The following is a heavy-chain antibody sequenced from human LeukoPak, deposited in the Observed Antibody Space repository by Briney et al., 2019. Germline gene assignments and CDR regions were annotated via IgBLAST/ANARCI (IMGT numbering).Heavy chain of an antibody. CDR1: GFTFDDYA. D-gene: IGHD6-13*01. Sequence: PGRSLRLSCAASGFTFDDYAMHWVRQAPGKGLEWVSSIGWNSGGIVYADSVKGRFTISRDNAKNSLYLQMNSLGAEDTALYYCVKVTAAGFVDHWGQGTLVTVSS. CDR3: VKVTAAGFVDH. V-gene: IGHV3-9*01. J-gene: IGHJ4*02. CDR2: IGWNSGGI.